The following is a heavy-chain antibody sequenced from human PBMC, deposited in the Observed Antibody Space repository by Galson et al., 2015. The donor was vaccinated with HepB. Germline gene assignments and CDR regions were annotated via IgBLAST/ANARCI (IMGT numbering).Heavy chain of an antibody. V-gene: IGHV3-15*01. D-gene: IGHD4-17*01. J-gene: IGHJ4*02. CDR1: GFTFSNAW. Sequence: SLRLSCAASGFTFSNAWMSWVRQAPGKGLEWVGRIKSKTDGGTTGYAAPVKGRFTISRDDSKNTLYLQMNSLKTEDTAVYYCTTDMDYANPIQYWGQGTLVTVSS. CDR3: TTDMDYANPIQY. CDR2: IKSKTDGGTT.